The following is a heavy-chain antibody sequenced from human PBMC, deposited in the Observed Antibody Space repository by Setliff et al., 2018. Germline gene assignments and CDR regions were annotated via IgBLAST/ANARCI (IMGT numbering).Heavy chain of an antibody. V-gene: IGHV5-51*01. CDR2: IYPGNADT. Sequence: PGESLKISCKGSGYSFTDYWIAWVRQTPGKGLEWMGTIYPGNADTRYSPSFQGQVTISVDKSINTAYLQWSSLKASDTAMYYCARKLWSSGWIDAFDIWGQGTMVTVSS. CDR1: GYSFTDYW. J-gene: IGHJ3*02. D-gene: IGHD6-19*01. CDR3: ARKLWSSGWIDAFDI.